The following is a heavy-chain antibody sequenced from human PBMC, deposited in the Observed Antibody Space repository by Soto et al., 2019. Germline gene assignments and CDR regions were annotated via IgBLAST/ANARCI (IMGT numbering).Heavy chain of an antibody. V-gene: IGHV3-33*01. CDR1: GFTFSSYG. CDR2: IWYDGSNK. CDR3: AREQQLVNDNWFDP. Sequence: PGGSLRLSCAASGFTFSSYGMHWVRQAPGKGLEWVAVIWYDGSNKYYADSVKGRFTISRDNSKNTLYLQMNSLRAEDTAVYYCAREQQLVNDNWFDPWGQGTLVTVS. D-gene: IGHD6-13*01. J-gene: IGHJ5*02.